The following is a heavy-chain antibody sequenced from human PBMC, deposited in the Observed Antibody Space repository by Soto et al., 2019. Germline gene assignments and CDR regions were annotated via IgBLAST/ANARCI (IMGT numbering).Heavy chain of an antibody. V-gene: IGHV3-48*03. Sequence: GGSLRLSCAASGFTFSSYEMDWVRQAPGKGLEWVSYISSSGSTIYYADSVKGRFTISRDNAKNSLYLQMNSLRAEDTAVYYSARDRATILGIAARPEYFDYWGQGTLVTVSS. CDR2: ISSSGSTI. D-gene: IGHD6-6*01. J-gene: IGHJ4*02. CDR3: ARDRATILGIAARPEYFDY. CDR1: GFTFSSYE.